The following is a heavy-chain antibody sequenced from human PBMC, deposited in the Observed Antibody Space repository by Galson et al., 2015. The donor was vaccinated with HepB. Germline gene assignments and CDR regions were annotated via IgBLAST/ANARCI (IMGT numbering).Heavy chain of an antibody. CDR2: INPSGGST. Sequence: VKVSCKASGYTFTSYYMHWVRQAPGQGLEWMGIINPSGGSTSYAQKFQGRVTMTRDTSTSTVYMELSSLRSEDTAVYYCARCIAYDYGGYGADYWGQGTLVTVSS. V-gene: IGHV1-46*01. J-gene: IGHJ4*02. CDR1: GYTFTSYY. CDR3: ARCIAYDYGGYGADY. D-gene: IGHD4-17*01.